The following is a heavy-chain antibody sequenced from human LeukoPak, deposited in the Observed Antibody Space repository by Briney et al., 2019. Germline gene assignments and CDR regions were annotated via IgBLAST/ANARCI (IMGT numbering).Heavy chain of an antibody. CDR3: ARDPTPPSTYYYDSSGYYPLDY. D-gene: IGHD3-22*01. J-gene: IGHJ4*02. Sequence: GGSLRLSCAASGFTFSSYEMNWVRQAPGKGLEWVSYISSSGSTIYYADSMKGRFTISRDNAKSSLYLQMNSLRAEDTAVYYCARDPTPPSTYYYDSSGYYPLDYWGQGTLVTVSS. V-gene: IGHV3-48*03. CDR2: ISSSGSTI. CDR1: GFTFSSYE.